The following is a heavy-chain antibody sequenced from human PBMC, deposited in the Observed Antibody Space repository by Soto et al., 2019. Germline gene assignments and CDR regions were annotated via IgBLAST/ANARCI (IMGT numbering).Heavy chain of an antibody. CDR2: IISISSTI. CDR1: GFTFSSYS. J-gene: IGHJ6*03. Sequence: GGSLRLSCAASGFTFSSYSMNWVRQAPGKGLECFSYIISISSTIYYADSVKGRFTISRDNAKNSLYLQMNSLRAEDTAVYYCASMKGSGINYYYMDVWGKGTTVTVSS. D-gene: IGHD3-10*01. CDR3: ASMKGSGINYYYMDV. V-gene: IGHV3-48*01.